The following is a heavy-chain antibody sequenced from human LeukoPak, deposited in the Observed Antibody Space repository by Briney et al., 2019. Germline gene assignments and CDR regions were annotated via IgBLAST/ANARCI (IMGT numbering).Heavy chain of an antibody. Sequence: SQTLSLTXTVSGGSISSGDYYWSWIRQPPGQGLEWIGYIYYSGSTYYNPSLKSRVTISVDTSKNQFSLKLSSVTAADTAVYYCARGSQDGSLFDYWGQGTLVTVSS. CDR3: ARGSQDGSLFDY. CDR1: GGSISSGDYY. D-gene: IGHD3-10*01. CDR2: IYYSGST. J-gene: IGHJ4*02. V-gene: IGHV4-30-4*08.